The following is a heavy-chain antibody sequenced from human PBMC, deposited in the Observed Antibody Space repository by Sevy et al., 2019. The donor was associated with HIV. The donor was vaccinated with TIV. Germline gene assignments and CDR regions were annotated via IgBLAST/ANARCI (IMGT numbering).Heavy chain of an antibody. CDR2: LSFGCGKI. CDR3: AREGCSRPHDY. J-gene: IGHJ4*02. D-gene: IGHD2-8*01. V-gene: IGHV3-21*04. CDR1: GFAFYEYS. Sequence: GGCLRLSCAASGFAFYEYSMNWIRQAPGKGLEWVATLSFGCGKINYADSVKGRFTISRDNSKNSFYLQMDNLRVEDTALYYCAREGCSRPHDYWGQGTRVTVSS.